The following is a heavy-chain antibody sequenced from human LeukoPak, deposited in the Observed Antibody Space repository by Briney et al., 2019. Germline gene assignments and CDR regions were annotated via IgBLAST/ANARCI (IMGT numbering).Heavy chain of an antibody. V-gene: IGHV6-1*01. CDR1: GDSVSSNSAA. Sequence: SQTLSLTCAISGDSVSSNSAAWNWIRQSPSRGLEWLGRTYYRSKWYNDYAVSVKSRITINPDTSKNQFSLQLSSVTPEDTAVYYCARVVGYCSGGSCHDNWFDPWGQGTLVTVSS. D-gene: IGHD2-15*01. CDR3: ARVVGYCSGGSCHDNWFDP. CDR2: TYYRSKWYN. J-gene: IGHJ5*02.